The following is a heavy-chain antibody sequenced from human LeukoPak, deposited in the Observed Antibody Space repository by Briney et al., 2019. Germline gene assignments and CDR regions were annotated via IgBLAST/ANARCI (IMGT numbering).Heavy chain of an antibody. V-gene: IGHV3-23*01. D-gene: IGHD6-13*01. J-gene: IGHJ4*02. CDR2: ISTSGNST. CDR3: AKETRLVATGLFDY. CDR1: GFTFSSYA. Sequence: GGSLRLSCAASGFTFSSYAMSWVRQAPGKGLEWVSAISTSGNSTYYADSVKGRFTISRDESKNTLYLQMNSLRAEDTAIYYCAKETRLVATGLFDYWGQGTLVTVSS.